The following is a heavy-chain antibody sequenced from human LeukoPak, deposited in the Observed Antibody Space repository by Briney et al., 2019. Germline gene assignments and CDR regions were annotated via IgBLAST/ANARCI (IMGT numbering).Heavy chain of an antibody. J-gene: IGHJ5*02. CDR2: IYYSGST. CDR1: GGSISSYY. Sequence: KPSETLSLTCTVSGGSISSYYWSWIRQPPGKGLEWIGYIYYSGSTNYNPSLKSRVTISVDTSKNRFSLKLSSVTAADTAVYYCARTTDWFDPWGQGTLVTVSS. CDR3: ARTTDWFDP. D-gene: IGHD4-17*01. V-gene: IGHV4-59*08.